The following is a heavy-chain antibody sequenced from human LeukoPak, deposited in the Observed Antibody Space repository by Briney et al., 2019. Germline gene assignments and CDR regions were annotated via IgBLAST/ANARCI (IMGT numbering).Heavy chain of an antibody. CDR1: GFTFSSYI. CDR2: ISRNSTYI. J-gene: IGHJ4*02. CDR3: ASDEGNYFDY. V-gene: IGHV3-21*01. Sequence: GGSLRLSCAASGFTFSSYIMNWVRQAPGKGLEWVASISRNSTYIHYADSVKGRFTISRDNARNSLFLQMNSLRAEDTAIYYCASDEGNYFDYWGQGTLVTGSS.